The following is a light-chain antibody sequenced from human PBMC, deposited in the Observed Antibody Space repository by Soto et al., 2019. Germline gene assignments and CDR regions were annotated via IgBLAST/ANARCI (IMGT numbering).Light chain of an antibody. V-gene: IGKV4-1*01. CDR2: WAS. CDR1: QSILYSSNNKNY. J-gene: IGKJ2*01. Sequence: DIVMTQSPDSLAVSLGERATINCKSSQSILYSSNNKNYLAWYQQKPGQPPKLLIYWASTRESGVPDRFSGSGSVTDFNPTICSLQAEDVAVYYCQQYYSTPRTFGQGTKLEIK. CDR3: QQYYSTPRT.